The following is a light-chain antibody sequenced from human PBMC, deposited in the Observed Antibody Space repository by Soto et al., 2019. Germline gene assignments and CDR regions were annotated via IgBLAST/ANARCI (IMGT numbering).Light chain of an antibody. CDR2: GAS. J-gene: IGKJ5*01. V-gene: IGKV3-20*01. Sequence: EIVLTQSPGTLSLSPGERATLSCRASQSVSSSYLAWYQQKPGQAPRLLIYGASNRATGIPDRFSGSGSGTDFTLTISRLEPEDFAVYYCQQYNNWPLTFGPGTRLEIK. CDR3: QQYNNWPLT. CDR1: QSVSSSY.